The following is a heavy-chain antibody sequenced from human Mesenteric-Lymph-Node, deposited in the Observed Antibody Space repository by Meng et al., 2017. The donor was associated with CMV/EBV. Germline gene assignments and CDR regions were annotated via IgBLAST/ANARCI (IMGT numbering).Heavy chain of an antibody. D-gene: IGHD6-19*01. V-gene: IGHV1-2*02. CDR2: INPNSGGT. CDR3: ARDRLDSSAWDY. J-gene: IGHJ4*02. Sequence: ASVKVSCKASGYTFTGYYVHWVRQAPGQGLEWMGWINPNSGGTNYAQKFQGRVTMTRDTSISTAYMELSRLRSDDTAVYYCARDRLDSSAWDYWGQGTLVTVSS. CDR1: GYTFTGYY.